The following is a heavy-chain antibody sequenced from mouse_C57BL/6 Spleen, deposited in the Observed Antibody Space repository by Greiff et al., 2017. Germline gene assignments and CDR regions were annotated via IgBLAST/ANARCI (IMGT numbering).Heavy chain of an antibody. D-gene: IGHD2-10*01. V-gene: IGHV1-64*01. CDR3: ARGRAYYGNYYAMDY. J-gene: IGHJ4*01. CDR2: IHPNSGST. Sequence: QVQLQQPGAELVKPGASVKLSCKASGYTFTSYWMHWVKQRPGQGLEWIGMIHPNSGSTNYNEKFKSKATLTVDTSSSTAYMQLSSLTSEDSAVYYCARGRAYYGNYYAMDYWGQGTSVTVSS. CDR1: GYTFTSYW.